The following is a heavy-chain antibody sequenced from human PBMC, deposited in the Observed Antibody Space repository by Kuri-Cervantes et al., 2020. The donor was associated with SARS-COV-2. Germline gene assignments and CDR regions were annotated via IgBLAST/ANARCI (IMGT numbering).Heavy chain of an antibody. CDR3: VRFRYYDSSRNASDI. J-gene: IGHJ3*02. Sequence: ASVKVSCKASGYTFTGYYMHWVRQAPGQGLEWMGWINPKTGGAKYAQKFQGRVTMTRDTSISTAYMELSGLRSDDTAVYYCVRFRYYDSSRNASDIWGQGTLVTVSS. V-gene: IGHV1-2*02. D-gene: IGHD3-22*01. CDR1: GYTFTGYY. CDR2: INPKTGGA.